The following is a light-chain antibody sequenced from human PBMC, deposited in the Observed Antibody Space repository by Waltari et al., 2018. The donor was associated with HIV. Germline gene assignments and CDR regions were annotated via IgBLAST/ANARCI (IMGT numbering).Light chain of an antibody. Sequence: QSALTQPASVSGSPGQSITISCTGTSRDVGHYNYVSWYQQHPDKAPKLILYDVTTRPSGISGRFSGSKSGNTASLTSSGLQNDDEADYFCSSYTGSSTLGVFGTGTRVTVL. CDR1: SRDVGHYNY. J-gene: IGLJ1*01. CDR3: SSYTGSSTLGV. V-gene: IGLV2-14*01. CDR2: DVT.